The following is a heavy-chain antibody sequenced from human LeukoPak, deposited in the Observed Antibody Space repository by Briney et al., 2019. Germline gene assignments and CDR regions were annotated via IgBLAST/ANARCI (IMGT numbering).Heavy chain of an antibody. CDR3: VRNYYDSSGYYYGDAFDI. Sequence: PVGSLRLSCAHPGFTFSSYAMHCVRPTPDKGLERVADISYDGINKYYTDSVKGRFTISPDKSKKTLYLHMKTLRAEDTAVYYCVRNYYDSSGYYYGDAFDIWGQGTIVTGFS. CDR2: ISYDGINK. V-gene: IGHV3-30*10. J-gene: IGHJ3*02. CDR1: GFTFSSYA. D-gene: IGHD3-22*01.